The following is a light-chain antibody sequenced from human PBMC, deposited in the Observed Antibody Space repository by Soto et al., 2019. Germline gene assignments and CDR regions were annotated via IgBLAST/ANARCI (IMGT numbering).Light chain of an antibody. J-gene: IGKJ1*01. CDR1: QSVSSSY. CDR2: GAS. Sequence: EIVLTQSPGTLSLSPGERATLSCRASQSVSSSYLAWYQQKPGQAPRILIYGASNRATGIPDRFSGSGSGTDFTLTISRLEPEDFATYYCQQSYTIPLTFGQGTKVDI. V-gene: IGKV3-20*01. CDR3: QQSYTIPLT.